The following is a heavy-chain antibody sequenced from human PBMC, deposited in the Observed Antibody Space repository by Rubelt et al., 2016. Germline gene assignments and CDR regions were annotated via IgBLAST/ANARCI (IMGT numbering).Heavy chain of an antibody. V-gene: IGHV3-23*01. Sequence: GGSLRLSCAASGFTFSSYAMSWVRQAPGKGLEWVSAISGSGGSTYYADSVKGRFTISRDNSKNTLYLQMNSLRAEDTAVYYCARDHLSSIAARRGRFDYWGQGTLVTVSS. CDR1: GFTFSSYA. D-gene: IGHD6-6*01. J-gene: IGHJ4*02. CDR3: ARDHLSSIAARRGRFDY. CDR2: ISGSGGST.